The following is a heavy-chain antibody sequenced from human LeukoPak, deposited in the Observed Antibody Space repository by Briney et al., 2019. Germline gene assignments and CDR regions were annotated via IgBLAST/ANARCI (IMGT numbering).Heavy chain of an antibody. CDR3: ARATYDSSGYTDY. Sequence: SETLSLTCTVSGGSISSYYWSWIRQPPGKGLEWIGYNYYSGSTNYNPSLKSRVTISVDTSKNQFSLKLSSVTAADTAVYYCARATYDSSGYTDYWGQGTLVTVSS. CDR2: NYYSGST. D-gene: IGHD3-22*01. J-gene: IGHJ4*02. CDR1: GGSISSYY. V-gene: IGHV4-59*01.